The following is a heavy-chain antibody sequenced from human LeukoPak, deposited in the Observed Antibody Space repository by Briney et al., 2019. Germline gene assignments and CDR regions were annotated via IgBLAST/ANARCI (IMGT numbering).Heavy chain of an antibody. CDR3: ARCGRGGWYSYYYYYMDV. D-gene: IGHD6-19*01. V-gene: IGHV1-69*05. J-gene: IGHJ6*03. CDR2: IIPIFGTA. Sequence: EASVKVSCKASGGTFSSYAISWVRQAPGQGLEWMGGIIPIFGTANYAQKLQGRVTMTTDTSTSTAYMELRSLRSDDTAVYYCARCGRGGWYSYYYYYMDVWGKGTTVTVSS. CDR1: GGTFSSYA.